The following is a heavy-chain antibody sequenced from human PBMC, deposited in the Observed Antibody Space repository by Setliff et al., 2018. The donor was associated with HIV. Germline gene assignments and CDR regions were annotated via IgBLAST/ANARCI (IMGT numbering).Heavy chain of an antibody. J-gene: IGHJ4*02. CDR3: ARDAPGNTEAAPDY. V-gene: IGHV1-18*01. D-gene: IGHD6-6*01. Sequence: ASVKVSCKASGYIFSTSGVSWVRQAPGQGLEWMGWINIKNGNTNYEQKLQGRVTMTTDTSTSTAYMELRSLRSDDTAVYYCARDAPGNTEAAPDYWGQGTLVTVSS. CDR1: GYIFSTSG. CDR2: INIKNGNT.